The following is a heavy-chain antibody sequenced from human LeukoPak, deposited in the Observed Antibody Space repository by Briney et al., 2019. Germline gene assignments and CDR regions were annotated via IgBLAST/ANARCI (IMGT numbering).Heavy chain of an antibody. D-gene: IGHD6-19*01. V-gene: IGHV4-4*02. CDR2: VSHSGGGNN. CDR3: ARDNPRTTGYSSGSPFDF. CDR1: GGSLSTTSW. J-gene: IGHJ4*02. Sequence: SETLSLTCAVSGGSLSTTSWWVWLRQAPGKGVEWIGEVSHSGGGNNNYNPSLKSRATISLDTSRNQFSLNLRAVTAVDTAVYFCARDNPRTTGYSSGSPFDFWGQGILVTVSS.